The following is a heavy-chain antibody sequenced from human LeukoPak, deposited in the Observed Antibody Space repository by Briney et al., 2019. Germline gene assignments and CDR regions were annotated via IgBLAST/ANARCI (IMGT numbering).Heavy chain of an antibody. V-gene: IGHV4-39*01. CDR2: IYYSGST. Sequence: PSETLSLTCTVSGGSISSRSYYWGWIRQPPGKGLEWIGTIYYSGSTYYNPSLKSRVTVSVDTSKNQFSLKLRSVTAADTAVYYCARHLNYGSGSYTHFDPWGQGTLVTVSS. CDR3: ARHLNYGSGSYTHFDP. CDR1: GGSISSRSYY. J-gene: IGHJ5*02. D-gene: IGHD3-10*01.